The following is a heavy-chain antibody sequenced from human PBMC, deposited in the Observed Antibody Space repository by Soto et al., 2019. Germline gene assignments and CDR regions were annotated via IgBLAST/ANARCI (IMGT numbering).Heavy chain of an antibody. Sequence: QVQLVQSGAEVKKPGASVKGSCKASGYSFTRYGISWVRQAPGQGPEWMGWISGYNANTNYPENLQGRVTMTTDTSTSTAYMEVRNLISDDTSVYYCARMGDAPYYYCGLDVWGQGTTVTVSS. CDR3: ARMGDAPYYYCGLDV. CDR1: GYSFTRYG. CDR2: ISGYNANT. D-gene: IGHD3-16*01. J-gene: IGHJ6*02. V-gene: IGHV1-18*01.